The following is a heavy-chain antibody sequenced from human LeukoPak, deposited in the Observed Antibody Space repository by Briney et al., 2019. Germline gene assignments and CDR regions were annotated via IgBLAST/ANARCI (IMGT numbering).Heavy chain of an antibody. J-gene: IGHJ3*02. D-gene: IGHD3-16*01. V-gene: IGHV3-30-3*01. CDR1: GFTFSSYA. CDR3: AGLYVVKQGGAFDI. Sequence: PGGSLRLSCAASGFTFSSYAMHWVRQAPGKGLEWVAVISYGGSNKYYADSVKGRFTISRDNSKNTLYLQMNSLRAEDTAVYYCAGLYVVKQGGAFDIWGQGTMVTVSS. CDR2: ISYGGSNK.